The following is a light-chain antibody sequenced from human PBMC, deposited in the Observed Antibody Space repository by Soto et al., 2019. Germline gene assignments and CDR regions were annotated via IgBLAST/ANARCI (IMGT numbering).Light chain of an antibody. CDR3: SSSAGNYVYV. Sequence: QSALAQPRSVSGSPGQSVTIPCTGTSSDVGGYNYVSWYQRHAGKGPKLIIYDVSERPSGVPDRFSASKSGNTASLTISGLQAEDEDDYYCSSSAGNYVYVFGSGTKSPS. CDR1: SSDVGGYNY. CDR2: DVS. J-gene: IGLJ1*01. V-gene: IGLV2-11*01.